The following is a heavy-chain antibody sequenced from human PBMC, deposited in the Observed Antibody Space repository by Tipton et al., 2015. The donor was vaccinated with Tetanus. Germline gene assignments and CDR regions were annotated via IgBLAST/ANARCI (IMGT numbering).Heavy chain of an antibody. J-gene: IGHJ4*02. V-gene: IGHV1-18*01. CDR2: INTDKGST. CDR1: GYTFTSFG. CDR3: ARGGTMDY. Sequence: QSGAEVKKPGASVKVSCKASGYTFTSFGINWVRRAPGQGLEWMGWINTDKGSTNYAQNLQGRVIMTTDTSTLTAYMELRSLRSDDTAVYYCARGGTMDYWGQGTLVTVSA. D-gene: IGHD1-1*01.